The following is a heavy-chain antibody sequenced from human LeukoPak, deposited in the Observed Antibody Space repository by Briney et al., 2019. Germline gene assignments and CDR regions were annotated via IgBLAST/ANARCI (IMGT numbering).Heavy chain of an antibody. CDR2: IYHSGST. V-gene: IGHV4-4*02. CDR1: GFTFNRCW. J-gene: IGHJ3*02. Sequence: PGGSLRLSCVVSGFTFNRCWMNWVRQPPGKGLEWIGEIYHSGSTNYNPSLKSRVTISVDKSKNQFSLKLSSVTAADTAVYYCAREVRDIVVVVAATARGAFDIWGQGTMVTVSS. CDR3: AREVRDIVVVVAATARGAFDI. D-gene: IGHD2-15*01.